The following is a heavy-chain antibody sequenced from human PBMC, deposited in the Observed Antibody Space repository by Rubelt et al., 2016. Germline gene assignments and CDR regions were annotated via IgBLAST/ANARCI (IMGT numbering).Heavy chain of an antibody. CDR2: ISYDGSNK. V-gene: IGHV3-30*04. D-gene: IGHD6-6*01. J-gene: IGHJ3*02. CDR1: GFTFSSYA. CDR3: AREHSGLAARRNAFDI. Sequence: GRSLRLSCAASGFTFSSYAMHWVRQAPGKGLEWVAVISYDGSNKYYADSVKGRFTISRDNSKNTLYLQMNSLRAEDTAVYYCAREHSGLAARRNAFDIWGQGTMVTVSS.